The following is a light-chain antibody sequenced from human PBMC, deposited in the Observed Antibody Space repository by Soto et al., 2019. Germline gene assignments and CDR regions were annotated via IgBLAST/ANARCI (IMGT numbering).Light chain of an antibody. CDR1: QSVNSTY. CDR2: DTS. Sequence: EIVLMQSPGTLSVSPGEGATLSCRASQSVNSTYLAWYQQKPGQAPTVLIFDTSRRATGVTDRFSGSGSGTDFTLTISRLEPDDFAVYYCQQYGSSQFTFGPGTKVNI. V-gene: IGKV3-20*01. J-gene: IGKJ3*01. CDR3: QQYGSSQFT.